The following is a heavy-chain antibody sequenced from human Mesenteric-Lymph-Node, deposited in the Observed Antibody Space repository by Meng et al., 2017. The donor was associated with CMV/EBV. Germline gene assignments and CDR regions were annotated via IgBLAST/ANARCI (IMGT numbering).Heavy chain of an antibody. J-gene: IGHJ4*02. Sequence: SETLSLTCAVYGGSFSGYYWSWIRQPPGKGLEWIGEINHSGSTNYNPSLKSRVTISVDTSKNQFSLKLSSVTAADTAVYYCAGDFVHSYGFDYWGQGTLVTVSS. V-gene: IGHV4-34*01. D-gene: IGHD5-18*01. CDR3: AGDFVHSYGFDY. CDR1: GGSFSGYY. CDR2: INHSGST.